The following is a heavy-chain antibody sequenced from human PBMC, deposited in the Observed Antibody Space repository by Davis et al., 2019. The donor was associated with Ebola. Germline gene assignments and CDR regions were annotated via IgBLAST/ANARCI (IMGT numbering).Heavy chain of an antibody. Sequence: GESLKISCAASGFTFSSYWMSWVRQAPGKGLEWVANIKQDGSEKYYVDSVKGRFTISRHNSKNTLYLQMNSLRAEDTAVYYCARDSPDDFWSGYPFDYWGQGTLVTVSS. CDR2: IKQDGSEK. D-gene: IGHD3-3*01. V-gene: IGHV3-7*03. CDR3: ARDSPDDFWSGYPFDY. CDR1: GFTFSSYW. J-gene: IGHJ4*02.